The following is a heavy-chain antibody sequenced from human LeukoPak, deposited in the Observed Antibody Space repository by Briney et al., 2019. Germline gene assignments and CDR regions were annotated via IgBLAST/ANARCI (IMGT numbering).Heavy chain of an antibody. CDR1: GYTFTSYA. D-gene: IGHD2-21*01. CDR2: INAGNGNT. Sequence: GGSLRLSCAASGYTFTSYAMHWVRQAPGQRLEWMGWINAGNGNTKYSQKFQGRVTITRDTSASTAYMELSSLRSEDTAVYYCARQGDYSSFDYWGQGTLVTVSS. J-gene: IGHJ4*02. CDR3: ARQGDYSSFDY. V-gene: IGHV1-3*01.